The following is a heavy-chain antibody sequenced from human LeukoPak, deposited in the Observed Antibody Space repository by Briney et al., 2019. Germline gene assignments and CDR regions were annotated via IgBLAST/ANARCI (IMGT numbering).Heavy chain of an antibody. CDR2: IKQDGSEK. D-gene: IGHD4-23*01. CDR3: AKDTPDYGGNSYFDY. Sequence: GGSLRLSCAASGFTFSSYWMSWVRQAPGKGLEWVANIKQDGSEKYYVDSVKGRFAISRDNAKNSLYLQMNSLRAEDTALYYCAKDTPDYGGNSYFDYWGQGTLVTVSS. CDR1: GFTFSSYW. V-gene: IGHV3-7*03. J-gene: IGHJ4*02.